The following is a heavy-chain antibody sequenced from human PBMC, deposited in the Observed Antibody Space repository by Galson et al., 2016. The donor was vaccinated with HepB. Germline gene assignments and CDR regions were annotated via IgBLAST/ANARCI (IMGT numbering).Heavy chain of an antibody. CDR3: ARSDYVDY. CDR2: IRGDGTYR. J-gene: IGHJ4*02. V-gene: IGHV3-74*01. CDR1: GIRITDYW. Sequence: LSLSCAAPGIRITDYWMHWVRPAPGQGLEWVSRIRGDGTYRSYADSVEGRFTITRDNAKNMVYLHMNSLRAEDTAVYYCARSDYVDYWGQGTLVTVSS.